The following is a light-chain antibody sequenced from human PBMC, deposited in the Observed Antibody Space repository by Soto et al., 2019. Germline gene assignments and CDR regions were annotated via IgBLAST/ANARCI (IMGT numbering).Light chain of an antibody. J-gene: IGKJ1*01. CDR3: QQYNNWPQT. V-gene: IGKV1-5*01. Sequence: DIQMTQSPSTLSASVGDRVTITCRASQSISSWLAWYQQKPGKAPKILIYDASNLESGVPSRFSGSGSGTEFTLTISSLQPDDFATYYCQQYNNWPQTFGQGTKVDIK. CDR1: QSISSW. CDR2: DAS.